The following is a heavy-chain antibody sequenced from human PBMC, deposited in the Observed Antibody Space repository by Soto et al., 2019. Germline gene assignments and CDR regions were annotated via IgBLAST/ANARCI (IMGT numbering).Heavy chain of an antibody. CDR3: AKSIHGWFSNRYHALDA. J-gene: IGHJ6*02. D-gene: IGHD6-19*01. CDR1: GFTFRSYA. V-gene: IGHV3-23*01. CDR2: ISGTGGST. Sequence: EVQLLQSGGGLVQPGGSLTLSCAVSGFTFRSYAMSWVRQAPGKGLEWVSAISGTGGSTDYANSVRGRFTISRDNSKGTLDLQMNSLRVEDTAVYYWAKSIHGWFSNRYHALDAWGQGTTVIVSS.